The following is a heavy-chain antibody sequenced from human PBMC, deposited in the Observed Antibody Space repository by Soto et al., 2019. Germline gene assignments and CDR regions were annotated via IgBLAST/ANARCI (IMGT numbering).Heavy chain of an antibody. Sequence: SVKVSCKASVGTFSSYAISWVRQAPGQGLEWMGGIIPIFGTANYAQKFQGRVTITADESTSTAYMELSSLRSEDTAVYYCARGYSGSFPYAFDIWGQGPMVTVSS. V-gene: IGHV1-69*13. D-gene: IGHD1-26*01. J-gene: IGHJ3*02. CDR3: ARGYSGSFPYAFDI. CDR2: IIPIFGTA. CDR1: VGTFSSYA.